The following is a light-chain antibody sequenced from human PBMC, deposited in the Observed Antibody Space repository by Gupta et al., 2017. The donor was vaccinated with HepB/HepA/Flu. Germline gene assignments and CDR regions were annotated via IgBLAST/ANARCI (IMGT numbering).Light chain of an antibody. CDR2: SYN. V-gene: IGLV1-44*01. J-gene: IGLJ2*01. Sequence: QSVLIQPPSASGTPGQRVTISCSGSSSNIGSNTVNWYQHVPGTAPRLLIYSYNQRPSGVPDRFSASKSGTSASLATSGLQSEDEAEYYCSTWDDGLNGVVFGGGTKLTVL. CDR3: STWDDGLNGVV. CDR1: SSNIGSNT.